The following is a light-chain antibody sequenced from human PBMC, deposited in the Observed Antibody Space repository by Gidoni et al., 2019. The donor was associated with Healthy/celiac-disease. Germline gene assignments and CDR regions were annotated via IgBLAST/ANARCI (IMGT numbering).Light chain of an antibody. Sequence: DIQMTQPPSSLSASVGDRVTITCRASQSISSYLNWYQQKPGKAPKLLIYAASSLQSGVPSRFSGSGSRTDFTLTISSLQHEDFATYYCQQSYSTPTTFGGGTKVEIK. CDR1: QSISSY. CDR2: AAS. V-gene: IGKV1-39*01. CDR3: QQSYSTPTT. J-gene: IGKJ4*01.